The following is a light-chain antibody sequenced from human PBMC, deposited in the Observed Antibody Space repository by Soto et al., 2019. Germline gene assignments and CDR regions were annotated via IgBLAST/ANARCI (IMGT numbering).Light chain of an antibody. CDR1: QSLVYSDGDTY. CDR3: MQGTHWPSS. Sequence: DVVLTQSPLSLPVTLGQPASISCRSSQSLVYSDGDTYLNWFQQRPGQSPRRLIYKVSIRDSGVPDRFSGSESGTDFTLKISSVEAEDVGVYYCMQGTHWPSSFGGGTKVEIK. J-gene: IGKJ4*01. CDR2: KVS. V-gene: IGKV2-30*01.